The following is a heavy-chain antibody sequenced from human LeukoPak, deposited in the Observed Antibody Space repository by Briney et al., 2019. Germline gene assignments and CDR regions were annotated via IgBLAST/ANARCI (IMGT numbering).Heavy chain of an antibody. D-gene: IGHD3-22*01. V-gene: IGHV3-9*01. CDR2: ISWNSGSI. CDR1: GFTFDDYA. CDR3: AKDKKRYYYDSSGYPDC. J-gene: IGHJ4*02. Sequence: GGSLRLSCAASGFTFDDYAMHWVRQAPGKGLEWVSGISWNSGSIGYADSVKGRFTISRDNAKNSQYLQMNSLRAEDTALYYCAKDKKRYYYDSSGYPDCWGQGTLVTVSS.